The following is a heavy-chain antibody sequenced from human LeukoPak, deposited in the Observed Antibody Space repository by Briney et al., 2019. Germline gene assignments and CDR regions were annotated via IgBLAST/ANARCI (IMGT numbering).Heavy chain of an antibody. D-gene: IGHD3-16*02. Sequence: SETLFLTCTVSGGSISSSSYYWGWIRQPPGKGLEWIGSIYYSGSTYYNPSLKSRVTISVDTSKNQFSLKLSSVTAADTAVYYCARDSTYYDYVWGSYRYGYFDYWGQGTLVTVSS. CDR3: ARDSTYYDYVWGSYRYGYFDY. CDR1: GGSISSSSYY. CDR2: IYYSGST. V-gene: IGHV4-39*07. J-gene: IGHJ4*02.